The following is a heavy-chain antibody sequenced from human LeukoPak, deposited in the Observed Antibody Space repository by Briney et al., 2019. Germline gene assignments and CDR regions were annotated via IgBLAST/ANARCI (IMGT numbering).Heavy chain of an antibody. Sequence: SETLCLTCTVSSGSLSNSGYYWGWIRQPPGKGLEWIGSVYYSGGIYYAPSLKGRVTISVDTSKDQFSLKVSSVTAADTALYFCARLKIMFRDGLGSWGPVALVTFSS. D-gene: IGHD3-10*02. J-gene: IGHJ4*03. V-gene: IGHV4-39*01. CDR3: ARLKIMFRDGLGS. CDR2: VYYSGGI. CDR1: SGSLSNSGYY.